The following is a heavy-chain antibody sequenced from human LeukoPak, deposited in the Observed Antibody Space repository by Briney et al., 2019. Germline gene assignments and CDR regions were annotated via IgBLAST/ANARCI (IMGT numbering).Heavy chain of an antibody. CDR3: ARVSYYDFWSGS. CDR2: ISSSSSTI. J-gene: IGHJ4*02. CDR1: GFTFSSYS. V-gene: IGHV3-48*01. Sequence: GSLRLSCAASGFTFSSYSMNWVRQAPGKGLEWVSYISSSSSTIYYADSVKSRFTISRDNAKNSLYLQMNSLRAEDTAVYYCARVSYYDFWSGSWGQGTLVTVSS. D-gene: IGHD3-3*01.